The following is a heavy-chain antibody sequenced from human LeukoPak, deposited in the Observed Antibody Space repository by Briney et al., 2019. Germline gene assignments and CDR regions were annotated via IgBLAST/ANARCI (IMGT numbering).Heavy chain of an antibody. CDR2: INHSGTT. CDR3: ARLPQLTADAGVDY. D-gene: IGHD7-27*01. V-gene: IGHV4-34*01. J-gene: IGHJ4*02. CDR1: GGSFSGYN. Sequence: SETLSLTCAVYGGSFSGYNWSWLRQPPGKGLKWIGEINHSGTTKYNPSLKSRVTISVDMSKIQFSLKLSSVAAADTAVYYCARLPQLTADAGVDYWGQGTLVTVSS.